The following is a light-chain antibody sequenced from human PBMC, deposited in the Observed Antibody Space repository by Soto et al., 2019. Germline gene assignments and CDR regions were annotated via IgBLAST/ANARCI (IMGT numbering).Light chain of an antibody. CDR3: QQYGSSLGVT. V-gene: IGKV3-20*01. CDR1: QNVSSN. Sequence: EIVMTQSPATLSVSPGERVTLSCRASQNVSSNLAWYQQKPGQAPRLLIYGASSRATGIPDRFSGSGSGTDFTLTISRLEPEDFAVYYCQQYGSSLGVTFGGGTKVDI. J-gene: IGKJ4*01. CDR2: GAS.